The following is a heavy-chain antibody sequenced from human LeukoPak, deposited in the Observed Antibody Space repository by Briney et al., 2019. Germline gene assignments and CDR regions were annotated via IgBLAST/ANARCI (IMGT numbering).Heavy chain of an antibody. D-gene: IGHD1-26*01. CDR1: GGSISSTNW. J-gene: IGHJ4*02. CDR3: SRESGAFSPFGY. V-gene: IGHV4-4*02. CDR2: ISLSGVT. Sequence: PSETLSLTCGVSGGSISSTNWWSWVRQPPGQGLEWIGEISLSGVTNYNPSLKSRVTMPLDRSKNHLSLTLTSVTAADTAVYYCSRESGAFSPFGYWGQGTLVTVSS.